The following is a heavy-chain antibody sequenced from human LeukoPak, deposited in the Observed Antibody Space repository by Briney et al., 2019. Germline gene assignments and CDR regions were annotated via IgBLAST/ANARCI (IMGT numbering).Heavy chain of an antibody. CDR1: GFSFGYFA. D-gene: IGHD6-19*01. Sequence: GGSLRLSCAASGFSFGYFAMSWVRQAPGKGLEWVSIIGKSGESIYYADSVKGRFTISRDNSKNTLYLQMNSLRAEDTAVYYCVRGWYYFDYWGQGTLVTVSS. J-gene: IGHJ4*02. CDR3: VRGWYYFDY. CDR2: IGKSGESI. V-gene: IGHV3-23*01.